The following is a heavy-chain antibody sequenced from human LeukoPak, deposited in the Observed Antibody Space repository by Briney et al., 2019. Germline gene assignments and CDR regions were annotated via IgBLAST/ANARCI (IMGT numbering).Heavy chain of an antibody. CDR2: INPNSGGT. D-gene: IGHD1-26*01. Sequence: ASVKVSCKASGYTFTGYYMHWVRQAPGQGLEWMGRINPNSGGTNYAQKFQGRVTMTRDTSISTAYMELSSLRSEDTAVYYCARWETVGAIFDSWGQGTLVTVSS. CDR1: GYTFTGYY. J-gene: IGHJ4*02. V-gene: IGHV1-2*06. CDR3: ARWETVGAIFDS.